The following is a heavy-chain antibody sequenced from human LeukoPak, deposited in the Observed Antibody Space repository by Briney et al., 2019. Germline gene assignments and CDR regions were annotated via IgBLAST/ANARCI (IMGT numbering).Heavy chain of an antibody. CDR1: GFTFSDYY. D-gene: IGHD1-26*01. CDR2: ISSSGSTI. J-gene: IGHJ4*02. CDR3: ARGAPSGSYYY. V-gene: IGHV3-11*04. Sequence: GGSLRLFCAASGFTFSDYYMSWIRQAPGKGLEWVSYISSSGSTIYYADSVKGRFTISRDNAKNTLYLQMNSLRAEDTAVYYCARGAPSGSYYYWGQGTLVTVSS.